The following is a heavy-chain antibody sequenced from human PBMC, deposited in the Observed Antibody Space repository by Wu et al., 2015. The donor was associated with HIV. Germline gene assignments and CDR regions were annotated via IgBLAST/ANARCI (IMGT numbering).Heavy chain of an antibody. J-gene: IGHJ2*01. CDR2: INLTLVT. V-gene: IGHV1-2*02. CDR1: GYTFTGHY. Sequence: QVHLVQSGAEVKKPGASVQVSCKASGYTFTGHYMHWVRQAPGQGLEWMGWINLTLVTQNVEQSFQGRVTMTRDTFTSTAYMDLRSLRSDDTAVYFCARVGLVVRTKFLLNYLEVVRGR. D-gene: IGHD3-10*01. CDR3: ARVGLVVRTKFLLNYLEVV.